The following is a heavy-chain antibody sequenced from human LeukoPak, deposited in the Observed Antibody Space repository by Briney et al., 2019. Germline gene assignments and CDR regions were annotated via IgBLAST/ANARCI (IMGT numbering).Heavy chain of an antibody. J-gene: IGHJ4*02. CDR1: GGSFSGYY. Sequence: PSETLSLTCAVYGGSFSGYYWSWIRQPAGKGLEWIGRIYTSGSTDYNPSLKSRVAMSVDTSKNQFSLKLNSMTATDTAVYYCARGPPPDFDCWGQGTLVTVSS. V-gene: IGHV4-59*10. CDR3: ARGPPPDFDC. CDR2: IYTSGST.